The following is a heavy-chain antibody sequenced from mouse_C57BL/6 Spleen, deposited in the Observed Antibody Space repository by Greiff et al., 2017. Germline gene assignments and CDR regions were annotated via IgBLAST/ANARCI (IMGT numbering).Heavy chain of an antibody. CDR3: ARYYYYGSSHYAMDY. V-gene: IGHV1-66*01. J-gene: IGHJ4*01. Sequence: VQLQQSGPELVKPGASVKISCKASGYSFTSYYIHWVKQRPGQGLEWIGWIYPGSGNTKYNEKFKGKATLTADTSSSSAYMQLSSLTSEDSAVYYCARYYYYGSSHYAMDYWGQGTSVTVSS. CDR2: IYPGSGNT. D-gene: IGHD1-1*01. CDR1: GYSFTSYY.